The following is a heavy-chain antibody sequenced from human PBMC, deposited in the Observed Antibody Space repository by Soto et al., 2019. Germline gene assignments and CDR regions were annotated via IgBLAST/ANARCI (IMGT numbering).Heavy chain of an antibody. CDR3: ARGANWYGDYYGMDV. CDR1: GGAMSRYY. CDR2: IYYIGST. D-gene: IGHD1-1*01. Sequence: PPETLSLTCSVSGGAMSRYYWTWIRQPPGKGLEWIGYIYYIGSTKYNPSLKSGVTISVDTSKNQFSLRLSSVTAADTAVYYCARGANWYGDYYGMDVWGQGTTVTVSS. J-gene: IGHJ6*02. V-gene: IGHV4-59*01.